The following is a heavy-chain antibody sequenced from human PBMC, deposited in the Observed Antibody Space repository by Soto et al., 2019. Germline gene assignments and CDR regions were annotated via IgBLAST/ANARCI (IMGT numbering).Heavy chain of an antibody. CDR3: ARYDFWSGYYGIPGWFDP. Sequence: GASVKVSCQASGYTFPSYGISWVRQAPGQGLEWMGWINAYNGNTNYSQKLQGRVTMPTDTATSTAYMELGSLRSDDTAVYYCARYDFWSGYYGIPGWFDPWGQGNLVTVPQ. V-gene: IGHV1-18*01. J-gene: IGHJ5*02. CDR2: INAYNGNT. CDR1: GYTFPSYG. D-gene: IGHD3-3*01.